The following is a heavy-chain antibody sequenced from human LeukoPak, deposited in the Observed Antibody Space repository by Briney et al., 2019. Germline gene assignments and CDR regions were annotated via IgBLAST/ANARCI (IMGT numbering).Heavy chain of an antibody. V-gene: IGHV4-34*01. CDR1: GGSLSNYY. CDR3: AIEAIVGAPRGDY. CDR2: INHSGRT. Sequence: PSQTLSLTCAVYGGSLSNYYWIWIRQPPGKGLEWIGEINHSGRTHYNPSLKSRVTISIDTSKNQFSLKLSSVTAADTAVYYCAIEAIVGAPRGDYWGQGTLVTVSS. J-gene: IGHJ4*02. D-gene: IGHD1-26*01.